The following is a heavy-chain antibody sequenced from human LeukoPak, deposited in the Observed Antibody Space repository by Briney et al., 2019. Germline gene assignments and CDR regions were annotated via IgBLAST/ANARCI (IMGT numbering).Heavy chain of an antibody. CDR2: TFYRSEWYI. D-gene: IGHD3-10*01. CDR1: GDSVSSTSAG. V-gene: IGHV6-1*01. CDR3: ARGGLVRGSLNSLSAFDI. J-gene: IGHJ3*02. Sequence: SQTLSLTCDISGDSVSSTSAGWNWIRQSPSRGLEWLGRTFYRSEWYIDYAVSVKSRITINPDTSKNQFSLQLKSVTPEDTAVYYCARGGLVRGSLNSLSAFDIWGQGTVVIVSS.